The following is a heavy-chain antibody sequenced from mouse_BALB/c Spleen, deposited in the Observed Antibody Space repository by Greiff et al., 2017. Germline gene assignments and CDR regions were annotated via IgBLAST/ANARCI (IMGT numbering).Heavy chain of an antibody. J-gene: IGHJ4*01. CDR3: VRGYVGDYYYAMDY. CDR2: IYPGGGYT. CDR1: GYTFTNYW. Sequence: LQESGAELVRPGTSVKISCKASGYTFTNYWLGWVKQRPGHGLEWIGDIYPGGGYTNYNEKFKGKATLTADTSSSTAYMQLSSLTSEDSAVYFCVRGYVGDYYYAMDYWGEGAPETASS. V-gene: IGHV1-63*02. D-gene: IGHD2-3*01.